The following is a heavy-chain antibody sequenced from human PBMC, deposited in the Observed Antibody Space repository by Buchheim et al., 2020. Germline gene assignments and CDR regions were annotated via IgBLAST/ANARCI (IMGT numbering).Heavy chain of an antibody. J-gene: IGHJ1*01. D-gene: IGHD6-25*01. Sequence: QVQLVESGGGVVQPGRSLRLSCAASGFTFSSYAMHWVRQAPGKGLEWVAVISYDGSNKYYADSVKGRFTISRDNSKNTLYLQMNSLRAEDTAVYYCARERLSRPRYEADEHFQHWGQGTL. CDR3: ARERLSRPRYEADEHFQH. V-gene: IGHV3-30*04. CDR1: GFTFSSYA. CDR2: ISYDGSNK.